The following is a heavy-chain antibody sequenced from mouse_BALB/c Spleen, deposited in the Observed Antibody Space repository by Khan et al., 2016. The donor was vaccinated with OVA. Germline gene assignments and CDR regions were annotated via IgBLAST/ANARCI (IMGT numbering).Heavy chain of an antibody. CDR3: AREWVAWFAY. J-gene: IGHJ3*01. CDR1: GYTFTDYN. Sequence: VQLQESGAELARPGASVKLSCKTSGYTFTDYNINWMRQRTGQGLEWIGEIYPGSDNTFYNEKFRGKATLTADKSSSTAYMQLSSLTSEDSAVYCCAREWVAWFAYWGQGTLVTVSA. V-gene: IGHV1-77*01. CDR2: IYPGSDNT.